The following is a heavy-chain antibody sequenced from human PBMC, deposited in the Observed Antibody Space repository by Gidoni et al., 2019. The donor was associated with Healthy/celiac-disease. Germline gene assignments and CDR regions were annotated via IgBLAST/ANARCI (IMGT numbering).Heavy chain of an antibody. V-gene: IGHV4-31*03. D-gene: IGHD3-10*01. J-gene: IGHJ3*02. CDR2: IYYSGST. CDR3: ARAGSDGYNQPLDAFDI. Sequence: QVQLQASGPGLVKPSQTLSLPCTFSGGSISSGGYYCSWIRQHPGTGLEWIGYIYYSGSTYYNPSLKSRVTISVDTSKNQFSLKLSSVTAADTAVYYCARAGSDGYNQPLDAFDIWGQGTMVTVSS. CDR1: GGSISSGGYY.